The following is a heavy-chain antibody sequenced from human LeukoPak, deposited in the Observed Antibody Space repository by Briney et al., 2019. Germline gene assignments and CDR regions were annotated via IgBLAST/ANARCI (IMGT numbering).Heavy chain of an antibody. V-gene: IGHV1-8*01. Sequence: ASVKVSCKASGYTFTSYDINWVRQATGQGLEWMGWMNPNSGNTGYAQKFQGRVTMTRNTSISTAYMELSSLRSEDTAVYYCASGSGYDQELFDYWVQGTLVTVSS. D-gene: IGHD5-12*01. CDR3: ASGSGYDQELFDY. J-gene: IGHJ4*02. CDR2: MNPNSGNT. CDR1: GYTFTSYD.